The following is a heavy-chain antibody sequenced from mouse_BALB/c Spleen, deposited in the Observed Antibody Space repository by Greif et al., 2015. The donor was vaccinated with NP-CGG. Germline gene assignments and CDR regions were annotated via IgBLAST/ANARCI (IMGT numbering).Heavy chain of an antibody. V-gene: IGHV14-3*02. D-gene: IGHD4-1*01. CDR2: IDPANGNT. Sequence: EVMLVESGAELVKPGASVKLSCTASGFNVKDTYMHWVKQRPEQGLEWIGRIDPANGNTKYDPKFQGKATITADTSSNTAYLQLSSLTSGDTAVYYCANWDWYFDVWGAGTTVTVSS. J-gene: IGHJ1*01. CDR1: GFNVKDTY. CDR3: ANWDWYFDV.